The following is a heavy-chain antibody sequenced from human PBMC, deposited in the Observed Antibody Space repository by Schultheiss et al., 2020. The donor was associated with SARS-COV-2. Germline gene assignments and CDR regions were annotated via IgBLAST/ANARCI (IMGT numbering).Heavy chain of an antibody. D-gene: IGHD6-19*01. CDR1: GVSISSGKYY. CDR2: IYYGGST. J-gene: IGHJ4*02. CDR3: AGGIAVDDY. V-gene: IGHV4-31*03. Sequence: SETLSLTCNVSGVSISSGKYYWSWIRQRPGKGLEWIGYIYYGGSTFYNPSLESRLTISADTSKNQFSLKMSSVTAADTAVYYCAGGIAVDDYWGQGTLVTVSS.